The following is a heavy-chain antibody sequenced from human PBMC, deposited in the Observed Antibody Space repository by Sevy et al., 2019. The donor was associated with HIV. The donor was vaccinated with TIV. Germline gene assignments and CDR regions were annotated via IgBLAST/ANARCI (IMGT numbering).Heavy chain of an antibody. D-gene: IGHD3-10*01. CDR2: IRSKDYGGTI. CDR1: GFTFGGYA. Sequence: GGSLRLSCTGSGFTFGGYALSWFRQAPGKGLEWVGFIRSKDYGGTIEYAASVKGRFIISRDDSKSIAYLQMDSLKTEDTAVYSCTTDLGVFYGSGSSGAFDFWGQGTMVTVSS. J-gene: IGHJ3*01. V-gene: IGHV3-49*03. CDR3: TTDLGVFYGSGSSGAFDF.